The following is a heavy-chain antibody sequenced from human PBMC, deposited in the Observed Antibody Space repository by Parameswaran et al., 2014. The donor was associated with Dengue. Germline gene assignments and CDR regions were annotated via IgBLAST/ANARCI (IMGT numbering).Heavy chain of an antibody. CDR1: GFTFSSYW. V-gene: IGHV3-7*01. CDR2: IKQDGSEK. CDR3: ARAGRYYGDYYLDY. J-gene: IGHJ4*02. Sequence: LKISCAASGFTFSSYWMSWVRQAPGKGLEWVANIKQDGSEKYYVDSVKGRFTISRDNAKNSLYLQMNSLRAEDTAVYYCARAGRYYGDYYLDYWGQGTLVTVSS. D-gene: IGHD4-17*01.